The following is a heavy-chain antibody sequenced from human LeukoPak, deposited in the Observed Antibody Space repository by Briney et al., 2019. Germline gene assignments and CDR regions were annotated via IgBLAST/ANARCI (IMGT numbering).Heavy chain of an antibody. CDR3: ARDHTRYYGSGSYGVWFDP. V-gene: IGHV4-39*07. CDR2: INHSGST. D-gene: IGHD3-10*01. Sequence: KTSQTLSLTCTVSGGSISSSSYYWGWIRQPPGKGLEWIGEINHSGSTNYNPSLKSRVTISVDTSKNQFSLKLSSVTAADTAVYYCARDHTRYYGSGSYGVWFDPWGQGTLVTVSS. J-gene: IGHJ5*02. CDR1: GGSISSSSYY.